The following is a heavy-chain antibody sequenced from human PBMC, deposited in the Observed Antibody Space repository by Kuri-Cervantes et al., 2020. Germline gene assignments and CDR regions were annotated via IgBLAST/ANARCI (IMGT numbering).Heavy chain of an antibody. D-gene: IGHD1-7*01. CDR3: ARDPWAGTTGNWFDP. CDR2: IYYSGST. V-gene: IGHV4-39*02. Sequence: GSLRLSCTVSGGSISSSSYYWGWIRQPPGKGLEWIGSIYYSGSTYYNPSLKSRVTISVDTSKNQFSLKLSSVTAADTAVYYCARDPWAGTTGNWFDPWGQGTLVTVSS. J-gene: IGHJ5*02. CDR1: GGSISSSSYY.